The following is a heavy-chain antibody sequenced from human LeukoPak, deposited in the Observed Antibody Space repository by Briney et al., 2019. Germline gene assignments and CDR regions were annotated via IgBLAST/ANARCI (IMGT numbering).Heavy chain of an antibody. CDR2: MNPNSGNT. V-gene: IGHV1-8*02. CDR3: ARVVDYDYYFDY. D-gene: IGHD4-17*01. Sequence: ASVKVSCKASGYTFTSYYMHWVRQAPGQGLEWMGWMNPNSGNTGYAQKFQGRVTMTRNTSISTAYMELSSLRSEDTAVYYCARVVDYDYYFDYWGQGTLVTVSS. CDR1: GYTFTSYY. J-gene: IGHJ4*02.